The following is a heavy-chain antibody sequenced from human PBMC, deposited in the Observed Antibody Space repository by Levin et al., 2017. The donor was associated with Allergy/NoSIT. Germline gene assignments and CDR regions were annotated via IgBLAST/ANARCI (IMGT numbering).Heavy chain of an antibody. D-gene: IGHD2-2*01. CDR1: GYAFIDYF. J-gene: IGHJ4*02. CDR3: ARGHQLGPLDY. Sequence: ASVKVSCKASGYAFIDYFIYWVRQAPGQGLEWMAAINPSDGNTTYPPKFRGRVTMTRYTSTGTVHMELNRLTSDDTAVYFCARGHQLGPLDYWGQGTLVTVSS. V-gene: IGHV1-46*01. CDR2: INPSDGNT.